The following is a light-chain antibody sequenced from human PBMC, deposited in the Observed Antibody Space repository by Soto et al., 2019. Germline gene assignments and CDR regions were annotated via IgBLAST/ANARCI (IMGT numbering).Light chain of an antibody. Sequence: EIVMTQSPATLSVSPGERATLSCRASRSVSSNLAWYQQKPGQAPRLLIYGASTRATGIPARFSGSGSGTEFTLTISSLQSEDFAVYYCQQYNNWPPVTFGQGTKVDIK. CDR2: GAS. CDR1: RSVSSN. V-gene: IGKV3-15*01. CDR3: QQYNNWPPVT. J-gene: IGKJ1*01.